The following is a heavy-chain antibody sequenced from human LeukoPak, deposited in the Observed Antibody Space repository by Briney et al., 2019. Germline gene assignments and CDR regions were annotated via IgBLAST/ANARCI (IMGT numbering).Heavy chain of an antibody. CDR1: GGSISSYY. V-gene: IGHV4-59*01. CDR3: ARGADSSGYYSIFYFDY. Sequence: SETLSLTCTVSGGSISSYYWNWIRQPPGKGPEWIGYTYYSGSTNYNPSLKSRVTISVDTSKNQFSLKLSSVTAADTAVYYCARGADSSGYYSIFYFDYWGQGTLVTVSS. D-gene: IGHD3-22*01. J-gene: IGHJ4*02. CDR2: TYYSGST.